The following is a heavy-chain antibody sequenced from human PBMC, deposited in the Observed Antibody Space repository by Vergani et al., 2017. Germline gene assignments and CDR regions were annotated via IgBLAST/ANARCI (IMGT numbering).Heavy chain of an antibody. CDR2: IIPIFGTA. CDR3: ARGGGIAAAGGINWFDP. Sequence: QVQLVQSGAEVKKPGSSVKVSCKASGGTFSSYAISWVRQAPGQGLEWMGGIIPIFGTANYAQKFQGRVTITADESTSTAYMALSSLRSEDTAVYYCARGGGIAAAGGINWFDPWGQGTLVTVSS. V-gene: IGHV1-69*01. D-gene: IGHD6-13*01. J-gene: IGHJ5*02. CDR1: GGTFSSYA.